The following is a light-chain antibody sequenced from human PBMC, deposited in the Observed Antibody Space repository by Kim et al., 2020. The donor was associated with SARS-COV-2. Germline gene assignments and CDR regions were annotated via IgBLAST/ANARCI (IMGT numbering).Light chain of an antibody. CDR3: QSYDTSLSGV. CDR1: SSNIGAGYD. V-gene: IGLV1-40*01. J-gene: IGLJ3*02. Sequence: QSVLTQPPSVSGAPGQTVTIPCTGTSSNIGAGYDVNWYQQIPGTAPKLLIYSNTHRPSGVPVRFSGSKSGTSASLAITGLQAEDEADYFCQSYDTSLSGVFGGGTSLTVL. CDR2: SNT.